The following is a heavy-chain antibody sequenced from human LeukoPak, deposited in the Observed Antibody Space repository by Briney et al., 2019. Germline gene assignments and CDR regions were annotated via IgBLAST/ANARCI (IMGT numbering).Heavy chain of an antibody. V-gene: IGHV3-30*04. CDR1: GFTFNSYA. CDR3: ARESVGFSSGWDAGDY. D-gene: IGHD6-19*01. J-gene: IGHJ4*02. Sequence: GRSLRLSCAASGFTFNSYAMQWVRQAPGKGLEWVAVISYDGSNKYYADSVKGRFTLSRDNSKHTLYLQMNSLRAEDTAVCYCARESVGFSSGWDAGDYWGQGTLVSVSS. CDR2: ISYDGSNK.